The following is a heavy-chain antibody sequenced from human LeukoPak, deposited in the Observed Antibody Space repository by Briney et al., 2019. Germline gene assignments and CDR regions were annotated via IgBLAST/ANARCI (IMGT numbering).Heavy chain of an antibody. CDR2: FESSSTYI. CDR3: ARELEPFSDYSYGMDV. J-gene: IGHJ6*02. CDR1: GLTFNSCS. D-gene: IGHD1-1*01. V-gene: IGHV3-21*01. Sequence: PGGSLSLSCAASGLTFNSCSMNWARQAPGEGLEWVSSFESSSTYIYYADSVKGRFTVSRNNAKNSLYLQMNSLRAEDTAVYYCARELEPFSDYSYGMDVWGQGTTVTVSS.